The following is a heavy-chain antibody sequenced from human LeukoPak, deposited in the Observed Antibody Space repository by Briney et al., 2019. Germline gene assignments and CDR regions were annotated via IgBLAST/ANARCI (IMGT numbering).Heavy chain of an antibody. CDR3: ARADSSGYYVY. V-gene: IGHV1-46*01. CDR2: INPSGGST. D-gene: IGHD3-22*01. CDR1: GYIFTSYY. J-gene: IGHJ4*02. Sequence: ASVKVSCKASGYIFTSYYMHWVRQAPGQGLEWMGIINPSGGSTSYAQKFQGRVTMTRDTSTSTVYMELSSLRSEDTAVYYCARADSSGYYVYWGQGTLVTVSS.